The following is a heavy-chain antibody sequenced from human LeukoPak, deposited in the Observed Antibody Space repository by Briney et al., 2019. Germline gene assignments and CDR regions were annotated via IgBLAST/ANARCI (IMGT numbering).Heavy chain of an antibody. J-gene: IGHJ4*02. CDR3: GRQVSCGGDCYAHYFDL. Sequence: SETLSLTCAVSGYSISSGYYWGWIRQPPGKGLEWLGSIYHSGSTYYNPSLKSRVTISVDTSKNQFSLKLSSVTAAETAVYYCGRQVSCGGDCYAHYFDLWGQGTLVTDSS. CDR1: GYSISSGYY. D-gene: IGHD2-21*01. CDR2: IYHSGST. V-gene: IGHV4-38-2*01.